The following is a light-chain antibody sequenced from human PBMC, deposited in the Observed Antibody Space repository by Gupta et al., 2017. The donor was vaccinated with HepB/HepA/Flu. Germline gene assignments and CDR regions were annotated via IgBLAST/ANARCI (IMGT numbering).Light chain of an antibody. Sequence: SYVLTQPPSVSVAPGKTAKITCGGTNIGSESVHWYQQKSGQATILVIYYDTDRPSGIPERFSGSKSGNTATLTISRVEAGDEADYYCQVWHSSGDHPFYVFGIGTKVTVL. CDR1: NIGSES. V-gene: IGLV3-21*01. J-gene: IGLJ1*01. CDR2: YDT. CDR3: QVWHSSGDHPFYV.